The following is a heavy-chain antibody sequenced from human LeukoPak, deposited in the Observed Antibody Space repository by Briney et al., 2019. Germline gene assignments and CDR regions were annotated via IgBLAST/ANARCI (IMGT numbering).Heavy chain of an antibody. CDR3: ARVWSSGYPIDY. J-gene: IGHJ4*02. CDR2: ISSSSSYV. D-gene: IGHD3-22*01. V-gene: IGHV3-21*01. CDR1: GFTFSSYS. Sequence: GGSLRLSCAASGFTFSSYSMNWVRQAPGKGLEWVSSISSSSSYVYYADSVKGRFTISRDNAKNSLYLQMNSLRAEDTAVYYCARVWSSGYPIDYWGQGTLVTVSS.